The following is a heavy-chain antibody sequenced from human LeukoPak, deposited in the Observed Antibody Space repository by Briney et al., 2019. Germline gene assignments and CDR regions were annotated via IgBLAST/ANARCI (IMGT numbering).Heavy chain of an antibody. CDR1: GGSISSYY. V-gene: IGHV4-59*12. J-gene: IGHJ4*02. D-gene: IGHD2-2*01. CDR3: ARGQGIVVVPAAFDY. CDR2: IYYNGST. Sequence: SETLSLTCTVSGGSISSYYWSWIRQPPGKGLEWIGCIYYNGSTNYNPSLKSRVTISVDTSKNQFSLKLSSVTAADTAVYYCARGQGIVVVPAAFDYWGQGTLVTVSS.